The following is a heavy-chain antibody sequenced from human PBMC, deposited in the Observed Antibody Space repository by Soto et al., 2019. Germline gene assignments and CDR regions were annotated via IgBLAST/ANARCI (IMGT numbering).Heavy chain of an antibody. V-gene: IGHV3-9*01. CDR1: GFTFDDYA. CDR3: AKGRGASQKDAFDI. J-gene: IGHJ3*02. D-gene: IGHD1-26*01. Sequence: SMRLSCAASGFTFDDYAMHWVRQDPGKGLEWVSSISWNSGSIGYADSVKGRFTISRDKAKKSLYLQMNSLRAEDTALYYCAKGRGASQKDAFDIWGQGTMVTVSS. CDR2: ISWNSGSI.